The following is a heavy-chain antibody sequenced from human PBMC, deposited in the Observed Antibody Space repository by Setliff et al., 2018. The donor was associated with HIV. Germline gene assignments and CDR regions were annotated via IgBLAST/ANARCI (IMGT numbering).Heavy chain of an antibody. D-gene: IGHD3-16*02. CDR3: ASGRVRQSRKFGGVIVLPPFDY. CDR1: GGSISDSYFY. Sequence: PSETLSLTCTVSGGSISDSYFYWSWIRQHPGKALEWIGYIHHSGSTFYNPSLKSRLITSVDTSKSQFSLRLSSVTAADTAVYYCASGRVRQSRKFGGVIVLPPFDYWGQGTLVTVSS. J-gene: IGHJ4*02. CDR2: IHHSGST. V-gene: IGHV4-31*03.